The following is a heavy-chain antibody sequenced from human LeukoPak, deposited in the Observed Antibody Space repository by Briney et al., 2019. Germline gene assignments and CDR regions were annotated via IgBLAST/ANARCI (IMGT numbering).Heavy chain of an antibody. D-gene: IGHD2-21*02. V-gene: IGHV5-51*01. CDR3: ARQAYCGGDCYSVNWFDP. Sequence: GESLKISCKGSGYNFTNYWIGWVRQMPGKGLEWMGIIYPGDSDTRYSPSFQGQVTISADKSISTAYLQWSSLKASDTAMYYCARQAYCGGDCYSVNWFDPWGQGTLVTVSS. CDR1: GYNFTNYW. J-gene: IGHJ5*02. CDR2: IYPGDSDT.